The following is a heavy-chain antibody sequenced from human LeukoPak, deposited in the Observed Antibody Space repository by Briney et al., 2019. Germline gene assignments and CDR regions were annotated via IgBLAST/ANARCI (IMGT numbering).Heavy chain of an antibody. Sequence: SETLSLTCAVYGGSFSGYYWSWIRQPPGKGLEWIGEINHSGSTNYNPSLESRVTISVDTSKNQFSLKLSSVTAADTAVYYCARVANYYDSSGYYFGYFQHWGQGTLVTVSS. CDR1: GGSFSGYY. D-gene: IGHD3-22*01. J-gene: IGHJ1*01. CDR2: INHSGST. CDR3: ARVANYYDSSGYYFGYFQH. V-gene: IGHV4-34*01.